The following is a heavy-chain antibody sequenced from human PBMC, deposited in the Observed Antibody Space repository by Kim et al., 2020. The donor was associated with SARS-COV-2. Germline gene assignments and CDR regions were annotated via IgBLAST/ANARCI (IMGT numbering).Heavy chain of an antibody. Sequence: SETLSLTCAVYGGSFSGYYWSWIRQPPGKGLEWIGEINHSGSTNYNPSLKSRVTISVDTSKNQFSLKLSSVTAADTAVYYCARGAYSSSWPKRGDNWFDPWGQGTLVTVSS. CDR3: ARGAYSSSWPKRGDNWFDP. J-gene: IGHJ5*02. CDR1: GGSFSGYY. CDR2: INHSGST. V-gene: IGHV4-34*01. D-gene: IGHD6-13*01.